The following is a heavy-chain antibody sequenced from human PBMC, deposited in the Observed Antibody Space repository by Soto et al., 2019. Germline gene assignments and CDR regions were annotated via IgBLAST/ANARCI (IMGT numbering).Heavy chain of an antibody. CDR2: IIPIFGTA. V-gene: IGHV1-69*13. CDR1: GGTFSSYA. Sequence: SVKVSCKASGGTFSSYAISWVRQAPGQGLEWMGGIIPIFGTANYAQKFQGRVTITADESTSTAYMELSSLRSEDTAVYYCARAQAPDYYDSSGYYQPLFDYWGQGTLVTVSS. D-gene: IGHD3-22*01. CDR3: ARAQAPDYYDSSGYYQPLFDY. J-gene: IGHJ4*02.